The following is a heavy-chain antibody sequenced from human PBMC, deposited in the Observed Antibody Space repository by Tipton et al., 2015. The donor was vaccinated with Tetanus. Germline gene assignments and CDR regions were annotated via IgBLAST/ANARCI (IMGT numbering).Heavy chain of an antibody. CDR3: AREITVRGDRRFYP. D-gene: IGHD1-20*01. Sequence: SLRLSCTASGFTFGNFAMHWVRQAPGKGLEWVTFISYDGGYKYYIDSVKGRFTISRDNSKDTLYLQMNSLTTEDTAVYYCAREITVRGDRRFYPWGQGTLVTVSS. J-gene: IGHJ5*02. CDR2: ISYDGGYK. V-gene: IGHV3-30*04. CDR1: GFTFGNFA.